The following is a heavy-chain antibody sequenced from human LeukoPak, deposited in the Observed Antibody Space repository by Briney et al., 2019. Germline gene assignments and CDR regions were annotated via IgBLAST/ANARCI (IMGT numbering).Heavy chain of an antibody. CDR2: IYYSGST. V-gene: IGHV4-39*01. J-gene: IGHJ4*02. CDR1: GGPISSNSYY. Sequence: PSETLSLTCTVSGGPISSNSYYWGWIRQATGKGLEWIGSIYYSGSTYYNPSLKSRVTISVDTSKNQFSLKLSSVTAAETAVYYCARHITLGYPPVDWGQGTLVTVSS. D-gene: IGHD2-15*01. CDR3: ARHITLGYPPVD.